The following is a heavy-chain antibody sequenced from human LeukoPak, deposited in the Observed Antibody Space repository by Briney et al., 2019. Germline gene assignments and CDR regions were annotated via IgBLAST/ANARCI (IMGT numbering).Heavy chain of an antibody. CDR2: MSFDGSEK. D-gene: IGHD6-19*01. CDR3: AKGAETGWYSSDN. Sequence: GGSLRLSCAASGFTLSRNGMHWVRQAPGKGLGWVAVMSFDGSEKYYADSVKGRFTISRDNSKNTLYLQVNSLRGEDTAVYYCAKGAETGWYSSDNWGQGTLVTVSS. J-gene: IGHJ4*02. V-gene: IGHV3-30*18. CDR1: GFTLSRNG.